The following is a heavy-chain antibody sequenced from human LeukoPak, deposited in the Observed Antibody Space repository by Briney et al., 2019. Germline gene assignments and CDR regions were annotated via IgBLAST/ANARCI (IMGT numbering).Heavy chain of an antibody. CDR2: INPNSGGT. CDR3: AGSSGYSSSWYFDY. Sequence: EASVKVSCKASGYTFTGYYMHWVRQAPGQGLEWMGWINPNSGGTNYAQKFQGRVTMTRDTSISTAYMELRRLRSDDTAVYYCAGSSGYSSSWYFDYWGQGTLVTVSS. D-gene: IGHD6-13*01. V-gene: IGHV1-2*02. J-gene: IGHJ4*02. CDR1: GYTFTGYY.